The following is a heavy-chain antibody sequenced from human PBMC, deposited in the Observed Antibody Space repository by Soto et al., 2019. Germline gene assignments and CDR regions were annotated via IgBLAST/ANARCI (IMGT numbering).Heavy chain of an antibody. CDR2: INPNSGGT. CDR3: ARGRFTVVRGGANFAY. V-gene: IGHV1-2*04. J-gene: IGHJ4*02. Sequence: QVQLVQSGAEVKKPGASVKVSCKASGYTFTGYYMHWVRQAPGQGLEWMGWINPNSGGTNYAQKFQGWVTMTRDTSISTAYMELSRLRSDDTAVYYCARGRFTVVRGGANFAYWGQGTLVTVSS. CDR1: GYTFTGYY. D-gene: IGHD3-10*01.